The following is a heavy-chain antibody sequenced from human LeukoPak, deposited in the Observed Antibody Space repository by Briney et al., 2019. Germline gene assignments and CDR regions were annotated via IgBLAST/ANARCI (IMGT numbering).Heavy chain of an antibody. D-gene: IGHD5-12*01. CDR1: GFTFSSYW. Sequence: GGSLRLSCAASGFTFSSYWMHWVRRAPGKGLVWVSRIDTDGSSTIYADSVKSRFTISRDNAKNTLYLQMNSLRAEDTAVYYCTRGYVGIDYWGQGTLVTVSS. CDR3: TRGYVGIDY. V-gene: IGHV3-74*01. J-gene: IGHJ4*02. CDR2: IDTDGSST.